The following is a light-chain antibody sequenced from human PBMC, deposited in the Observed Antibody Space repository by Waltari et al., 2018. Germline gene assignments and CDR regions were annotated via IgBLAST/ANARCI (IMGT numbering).Light chain of an antibody. CDR3: QQYDNWPPLT. J-gene: IGKJ4*01. CDR1: QSVGTN. CDR2: GAS. Sequence: EIVMTQSPATLSVSPGQSATLSCRASQSVGTNLAWYEQKPGQAPRLLFYGASTRATGIPARFSGSGAGTEFTLTISSLQSEDFAVYYCQQYDNWPPLTFGGGTKVEIK. V-gene: IGKV3-15*01.